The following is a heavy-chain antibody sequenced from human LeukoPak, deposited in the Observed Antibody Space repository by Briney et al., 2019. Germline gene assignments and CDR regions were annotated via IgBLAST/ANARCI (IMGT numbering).Heavy chain of an antibody. J-gene: IGHJ4*02. D-gene: IGHD3-10*01. CDR1: RFSFSSYW. CDR2: IKEDASEK. Sequence: GGSLRLSCVVSRFSFSSYWMSWVRQAPGKGLEWVANIKEDASEKYYVDSVKGRFTISRDNAKNSLYLQMNSLRAEDTAVYYRARDAISGGGHDYWGQGTLVTVSS. V-gene: IGHV3-7*01. CDR3: ARDAISGGGHDY.